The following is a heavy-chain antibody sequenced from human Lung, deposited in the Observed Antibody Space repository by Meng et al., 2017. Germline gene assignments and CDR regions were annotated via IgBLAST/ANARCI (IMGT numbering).Heavy chain of an antibody. CDR3: ARGQTTMAHDFDY. Sequence: QVQLQQWGVGLLKPSETLSLTCVVSGGSFSDYYWSWIRQPPGKGLEWIGEINHSGSTNYNPSLESRATISVDTSQNNLSLKLSSVTAADSAVYYCARGQTTMAHDFDYWGQGTLVTVSS. CDR2: INHSGST. CDR1: GGSFSDYY. V-gene: IGHV4-34*01. D-gene: IGHD4-11*01. J-gene: IGHJ4*02.